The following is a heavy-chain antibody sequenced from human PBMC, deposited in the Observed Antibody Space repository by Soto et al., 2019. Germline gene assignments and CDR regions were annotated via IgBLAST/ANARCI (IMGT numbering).Heavy chain of an antibody. CDR2: VSPNSAAT. Sequence: ASVKVSCKASGYTFIAYYIHWVRQAPGQGLEWMGWVSPNSAATQYAQKFQGRVTMTRDTSISTAYMELTNLRSDDTAVYYCATQNNPLAYWGQGTLVTVYS. J-gene: IGHJ4*02. V-gene: IGHV1-2*02. CDR3: ATQNNPLAY. CDR1: GYTFIAYY.